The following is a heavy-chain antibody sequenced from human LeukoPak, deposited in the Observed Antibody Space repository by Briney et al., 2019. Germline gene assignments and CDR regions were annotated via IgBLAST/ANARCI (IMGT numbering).Heavy chain of an antibody. Sequence: SETLSLTCAVYGGSFSGYHWSWIRQPPGKGLEWIGEINHGGSTNYNPSLKSRVTISVDTSKNQFSLKLSSVTAADTAVYYCARVRFDCSGGSCYPSYFDYWGQGTLVTVSS. D-gene: IGHD2-15*01. CDR1: GGSFSGYH. J-gene: IGHJ4*02. CDR3: ARVRFDCSGGSCYPSYFDY. V-gene: IGHV4-34*01. CDR2: INHGGST.